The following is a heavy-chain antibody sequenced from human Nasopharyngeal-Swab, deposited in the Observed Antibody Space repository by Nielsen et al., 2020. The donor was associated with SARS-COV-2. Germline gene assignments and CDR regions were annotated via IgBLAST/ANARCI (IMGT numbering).Heavy chain of an antibody. J-gene: IGHJ4*02. CDR2: IWYDGSNK. CDR1: GFTFSSYG. D-gene: IGHD6-13*01. Sequence: GGSLRLSCAASGFTFSSYGMHWVRQAPGKGLEWVAVIWYDGSNKYYADSVKGRFTISRDNAKNSLYLQVNSLRAEDTAVYFCARDLSWNFDYWGQGTLITVSS. V-gene: IGHV3-33*01. CDR3: ARDLSWNFDY.